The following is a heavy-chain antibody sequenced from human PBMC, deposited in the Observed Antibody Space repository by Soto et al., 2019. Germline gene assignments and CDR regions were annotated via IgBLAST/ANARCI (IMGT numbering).Heavy chain of an antibody. CDR3: ARAYGGNSGVFDY. CDR2: INHSGST. D-gene: IGHD4-17*01. V-gene: IGHV4-34*01. Sequence: QVQLQQWGAGLLKPSETLSLTCAVYGRSFSGYYWSWIRQPPGKGLEWIGEINHSGSTNYNPSLKSRVTISVDTPQNQFSLNLSSVTAADTAVYYCARAYGGNSGVFDYWGQGTLVTVSS. CDR1: GRSFSGYY. J-gene: IGHJ4*02.